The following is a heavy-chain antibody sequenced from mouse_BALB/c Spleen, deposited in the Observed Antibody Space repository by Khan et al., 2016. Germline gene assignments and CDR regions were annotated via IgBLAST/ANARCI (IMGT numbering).Heavy chain of an antibody. CDR1: VFNIKDYY. V-gene: IGHV14-4*02. J-gene: IGHJ2*01. D-gene: IGHD1-1*01. CDR3: NAIYDGSDVYFDY. CDR2: IDPENGDT. Sequence: VQLQQSGAELVRSGASVKLSCTASVFNIKDYYMHWVKQRPEQGLEWIGWIDPENGDTESAPKFQGKATMTADTSSNAAYLQFSSLTSEASAVYDCNAIYDGSDVYFDYWGQGTTLTVSS.